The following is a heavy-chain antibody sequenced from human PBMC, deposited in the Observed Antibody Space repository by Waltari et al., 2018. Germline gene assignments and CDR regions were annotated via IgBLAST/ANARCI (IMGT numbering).Heavy chain of an antibody. CDR1: GGSFSGYY. CDR2: INHSGST. CDR3: AREKAVEYSSSSLYAFDI. V-gene: IGHV4-34*01. D-gene: IGHD6-6*01. J-gene: IGHJ3*02. Sequence: QVQLQQWGAGLLKPSETLSLTCAVYGGSFSGYYWSWIRQPPGKGLEWIGEINHSGSTNYNPSLKSRVTISVDTSKNQFSLKLSSVTAADTAVYYCAREKAVEYSSSSLYAFDIWGQGTMVTVSS.